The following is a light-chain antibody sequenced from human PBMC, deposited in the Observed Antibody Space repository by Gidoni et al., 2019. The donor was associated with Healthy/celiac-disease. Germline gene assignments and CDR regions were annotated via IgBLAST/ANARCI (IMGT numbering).Light chain of an antibody. Sequence: QSVLTQPPSASGTPGQRVTISCSGSRSNIGSNTVNWYQQLPGTAPKLLIYSNNQRPSVVPDRFSGSKSGTSASLAISGLQSEDEADYYCAAWDDSLNGYVFGTGTKVTVL. CDR1: RSNIGSNT. CDR3: AAWDDSLNGYV. J-gene: IGLJ1*01. CDR2: SNN. V-gene: IGLV1-44*01.